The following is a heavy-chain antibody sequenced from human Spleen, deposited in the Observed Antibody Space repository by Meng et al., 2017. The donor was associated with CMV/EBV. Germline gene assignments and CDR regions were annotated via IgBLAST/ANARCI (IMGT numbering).Heavy chain of an antibody. CDR3: ASRTAAGSIYYYYGMDV. CDR1: GFTFSSYW. CDR2: IKQDGSEK. Sequence: GESLKISCSASGFTFSSYWMSWVRQAPGKGLEWVANIKQDGSEKYYVDSVKGRFTISRDNAKNTLYLQMNSLRAEDTAVYYCASRTAAGSIYYYYGMDVWGQGTTVTVSS. D-gene: IGHD6-13*01. J-gene: IGHJ6*02. V-gene: IGHV3-7*01.